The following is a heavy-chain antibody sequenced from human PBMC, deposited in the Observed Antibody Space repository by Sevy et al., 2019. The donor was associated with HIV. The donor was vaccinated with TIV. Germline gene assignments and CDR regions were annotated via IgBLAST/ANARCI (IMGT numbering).Heavy chain of an antibody. V-gene: IGHV1-18*01. CDR1: GYVFASYG. CDR2: ISPFSGDT. Sequence: ASVTVSCKAFGYVFASYGISWVRQAPGQGLEWMGWISPFSGDTKYAQKFQGRVTMTTDTSTATAYMEVRSLRSDDTAVYYCARDKEQVPKLPARWFDPWGQGTLVTVSS. CDR3: ARDKEQVPKLPARWFDP. J-gene: IGHJ5*02. D-gene: IGHD1-26*01.